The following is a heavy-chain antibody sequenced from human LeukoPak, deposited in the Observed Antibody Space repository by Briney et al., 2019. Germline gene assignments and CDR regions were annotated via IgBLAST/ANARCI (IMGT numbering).Heavy chain of an antibody. CDR3: AREGGIAARPWFDP. Sequence: PSETLSLTCTVSGGSISSGSYYWSWIRQPAGKGLEWIGRIYTSGSTNYNPSLKSRATISVDTSKNQFSLKLSSVTAADTAVYYCAREGGIAARPWFDPWGQGTLVTVSS. D-gene: IGHD6-6*01. CDR2: IYTSGST. V-gene: IGHV4-61*02. CDR1: GGSISSGSYY. J-gene: IGHJ5*02.